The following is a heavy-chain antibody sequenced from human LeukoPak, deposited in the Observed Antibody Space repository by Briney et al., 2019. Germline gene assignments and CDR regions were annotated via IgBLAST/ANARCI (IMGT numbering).Heavy chain of an antibody. CDR3: ARSGSWSAFDI. J-gene: IGHJ3*02. V-gene: IGHV4-59*01. CDR1: GDSISSYY. D-gene: IGHD1-1*01. CDR2: IYYSGST. Sequence: SETLSLTCTVSGDSISSYYWSWIRQSPGKGLEWIGYIYYSGSTNYNPSLKSRVTIPVDTSKNQFSLKLSSVTAADTAVYYCARSGSWSAFDIWGQGTMVTVSS.